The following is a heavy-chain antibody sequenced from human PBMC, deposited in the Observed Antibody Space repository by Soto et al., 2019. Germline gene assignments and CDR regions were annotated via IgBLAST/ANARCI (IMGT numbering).Heavy chain of an antibody. Sequence: VSVKGVXKASGYPFTGYYIHWVRQAPGRCLEWXASINPNSGGTNYAQKFQGWVTMTRDTSISTAYMDLSRLRSDETAVYYCARDIGSSSRDPPQGYYYHYGMDVWGQGTTVTGYS. CDR3: ARDIGSSSRDPPQGYYYHYGMDV. V-gene: IGHV1-2*04. CDR2: INPNSGGT. J-gene: IGHJ6*01. CDR1: GYPFTGYY. D-gene: IGHD6-13*01.